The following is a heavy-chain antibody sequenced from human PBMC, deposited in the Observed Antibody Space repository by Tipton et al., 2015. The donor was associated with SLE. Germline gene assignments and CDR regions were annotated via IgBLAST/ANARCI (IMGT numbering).Heavy chain of an antibody. Sequence: LRLSCTVSGGSISSHYWSWIRQPPGKGLEWIGYIYYSGSTNYNPSLKSRVTISVDTSKNQFSLKLSSVTAADTAVYYCARAGEYYDSSGYPDYWGQGPLVTVSS. V-gene: IGHV4-59*11. D-gene: IGHD3-22*01. CDR3: ARAGEYYDSSGYPDY. CDR2: IYYSGST. CDR1: GGSISSHY. J-gene: IGHJ4*02.